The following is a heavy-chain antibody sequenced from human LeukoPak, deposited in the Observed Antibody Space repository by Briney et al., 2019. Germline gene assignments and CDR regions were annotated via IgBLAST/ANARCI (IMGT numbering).Heavy chain of an antibody. V-gene: IGHV4-34*01. CDR3: ARGPAGYSSSDYYYYYMDV. CDR2: INHSGST. CDR1: GGSFSGYY. D-gene: IGHD6-6*01. J-gene: IGHJ6*03. Sequence: SETLCLTCAVYGGSFSGYYWSWIRQPPGKGLEWIGEINHSGSTNYNPSLKSRVTISVDTSKNQFSLKLSFVTAADTAVYYCARGPAGYSSSDYYYYYMDVWGKGTTVTVSS.